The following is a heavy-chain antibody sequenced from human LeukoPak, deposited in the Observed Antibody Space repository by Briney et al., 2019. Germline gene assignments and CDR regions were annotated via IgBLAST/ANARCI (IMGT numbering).Heavy chain of an antibody. CDR2: INPNSGGT. J-gene: IGHJ4*02. V-gene: IGHV1-2*02. CDR3: ARVRTNDSSGWYYFDY. Sequence: GASVKVSCKASGYTFTGYYMHWVRQAPGQGLEWMGWINPNSGGTNYAQKFQGRVTMTRDTSISTAYMELSRLRSDDTAVYHCARVRTNDSSGWYYFDYWGQGTLVTVSS. D-gene: IGHD6-19*01. CDR1: GYTFTGYY.